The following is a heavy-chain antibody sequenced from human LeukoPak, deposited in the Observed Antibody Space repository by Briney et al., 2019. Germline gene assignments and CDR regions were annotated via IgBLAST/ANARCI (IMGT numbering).Heavy chain of an antibody. J-gene: IGHJ4*02. V-gene: IGHV3-30-3*01. D-gene: IGHD3-10*01. CDR3: ARATMVRGVAVDY. Sequence: PGRSLRLSCAASGFTFSDYAMHWVRQAPCEELEWVAVIAYDGSSKFHADSVVGRFTISRDNSKNTLYLQLNSLRAEDTAVYFCARATMVRGVAVDYWGQGTLVTVSS. CDR2: IAYDGSSK. CDR1: GFTFSDYA.